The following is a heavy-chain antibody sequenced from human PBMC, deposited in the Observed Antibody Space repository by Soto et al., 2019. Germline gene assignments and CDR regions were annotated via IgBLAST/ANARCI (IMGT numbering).Heavy chain of an antibody. D-gene: IGHD2-2*01. Sequence: PGGSLRLSCAASGFTFSSYAMSWVRQAPGKGLEWVSAISGSGGSTYYADSVKGRFTISRDNSKNTLYLQMNSLRAEDTAVYYCAKMAVGGSTSSPYGMGVWGQGTTVTVSS. CDR1: GFTFSSYA. CDR2: ISGSGGST. CDR3: AKMAVGGSTSSPYGMGV. J-gene: IGHJ6*02. V-gene: IGHV3-23*01.